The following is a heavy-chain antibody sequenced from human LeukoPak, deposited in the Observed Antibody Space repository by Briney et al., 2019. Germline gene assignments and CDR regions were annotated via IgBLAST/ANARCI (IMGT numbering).Heavy chain of an antibody. J-gene: IGHJ4*02. CDR2: IYSGGRT. CDR1: GFTVSSNY. CDR3: ARGGSSPGYFDY. Sequence: GSLRLSCAASGFTVSSNYMSWVRQAPGKGLEWVSVIYSGGRTYYADSVKGRFTISGHNSKNTLYLQMNSLRAEDTAVYYCARGGSSPGYFDYWGQGTLVAVSS. D-gene: IGHD3-10*01. V-gene: IGHV3-53*04.